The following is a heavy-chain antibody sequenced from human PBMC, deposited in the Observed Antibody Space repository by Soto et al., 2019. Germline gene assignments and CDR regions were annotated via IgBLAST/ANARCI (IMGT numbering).Heavy chain of an antibody. D-gene: IGHD3-10*01. CDR2: INPSGGST. CDR1: GYTFTSYY. Sequence: QVQLVQSGAEVKKPGASVKVSCKASGYTFTSYYMHWVRQAPGQGLECMGIINPSGGSTSYAQKFQCRVIMTRDTSTRTVYMELSSLISEDTAVYYCARDVRSSYINACYYFDYWGHGTLVTVSS. J-gene: IGHJ4*01. V-gene: IGHV1-46*01. CDR3: ARDVRSSYINACYYFDY.